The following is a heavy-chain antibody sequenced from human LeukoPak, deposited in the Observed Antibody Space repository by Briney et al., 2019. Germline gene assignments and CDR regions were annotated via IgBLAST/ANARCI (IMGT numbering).Heavy chain of an antibody. V-gene: IGHV7-4-1*02. Sequence: ASVKVFCKASGYIFTSYVLHWVRQAPGQGLEWMGRINTDTGNPTYAQGFTGRFVFSLDTSVSTAYLQISSLKADDTAMYYCARGDYETHGYQTRWGQGTLVTVSS. CDR1: GYIFTSYV. J-gene: IGHJ4*02. CDR2: INTDTGNP. D-gene: IGHD3-22*01. CDR3: ARGDYETHGYQTR.